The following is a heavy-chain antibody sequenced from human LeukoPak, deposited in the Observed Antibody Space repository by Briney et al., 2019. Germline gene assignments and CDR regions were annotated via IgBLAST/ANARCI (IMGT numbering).Heavy chain of an antibody. CDR2: LYSGGNT. CDR3: ARDYGSGSYDY. CDR1: GFTVSSNY. D-gene: IGHD3-10*01. V-gene: IGHV3-53*05. Sequence: PGGSLRLSCAVSGFTVSSNYMSWVRQAPGKGLEWVSVLYSGGNTYYADSVKGRFTISRDNSKNTLYLQMGSLRAEDMAVYYCARDYGSGSYDYWGQGTLVTVSS. J-gene: IGHJ4*02.